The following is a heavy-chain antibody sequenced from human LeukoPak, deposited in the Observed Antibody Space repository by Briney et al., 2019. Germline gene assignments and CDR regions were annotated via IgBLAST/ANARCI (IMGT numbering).Heavy chain of an antibody. Sequence: SETLSLTCAVYGGSFSGYYWSWIRQPPGKGLEWIGEINHSGSTNYNPSLKSRVTISVDTSKNQFSLKLSSVTAADTAVYYCARGVIVGATGLFDYWGQGTLVTVSS. V-gene: IGHV4-34*01. CDR3: ARGVIVGATGLFDY. CDR1: GGSFSGYY. CDR2: INHSGST. D-gene: IGHD1-26*01. J-gene: IGHJ4*02.